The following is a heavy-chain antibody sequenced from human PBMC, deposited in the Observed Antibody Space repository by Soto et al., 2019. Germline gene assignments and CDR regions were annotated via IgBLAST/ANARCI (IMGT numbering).Heavy chain of an antibody. CDR3: AKDYCSGGSCDDAFDI. CDR1: GFTFSSYA. V-gene: IGHV3-23*01. Sequence: GGSLRLSCAASGFTFSSYAMSWVRQAPGKGLEWVSAISGSGGSTYYADSVKGRFTISRDNSKNTLYLQMNSLRAEDTAVYYCAKDYCSGGSCDDAFDIWGQGTMVTVSS. CDR2: ISGSGGST. J-gene: IGHJ3*02. D-gene: IGHD2-15*01.